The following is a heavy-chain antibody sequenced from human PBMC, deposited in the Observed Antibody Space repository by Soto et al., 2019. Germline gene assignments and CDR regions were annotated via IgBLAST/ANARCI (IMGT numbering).Heavy chain of an antibody. CDR2: VNPGGGTG. D-gene: IGHD5-12*01. CDR3: ARDPSARATSYSLDF. J-gene: IGHJ4*02. Sequence: QVQLVQSGADVKNPGASVKISCTASGYKFINHYIHWVRQAPGPGLEWMRLVNPGGGTGDVAQKSHDRVTMTRGPSTSIVYMELGSLTSDDTALSYWARDPSARATSYSLDFWGQGALVTVSS. CDR1: GYKFINHY. V-gene: IGHV1-46*01.